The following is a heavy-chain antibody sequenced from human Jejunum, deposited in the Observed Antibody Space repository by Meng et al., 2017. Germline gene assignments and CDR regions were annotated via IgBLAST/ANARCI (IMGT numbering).Heavy chain of an antibody. V-gene: IGHV3-7*01. CDR2: IKEDGSGT. J-gene: IGHJ4*02. CDR3: VGDWFVDGSGKYVGNGDY. Sequence: GESLKISCAASGFTFSRYWMTWVRQTPGKGLEWVANIKEDGSGTYYVDSVKGRFTISRDNAQSTLYLQMQSLRAEDTAVYYCVGDWFVDGSGKYVGNGDYWGQGALVTVSS. D-gene: IGHD3-10*01. CDR1: GFTFSRYW.